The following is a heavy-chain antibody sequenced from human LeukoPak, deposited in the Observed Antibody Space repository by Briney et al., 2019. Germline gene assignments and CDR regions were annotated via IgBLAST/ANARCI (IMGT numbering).Heavy chain of an antibody. CDR2: INTKGET. Sequence: SETLSLTCTVSGVSMSAYQWSWVRQSPEKGLEWIGCINTKGETSHNPSLKSRVTTSVDTSKSQFSLRLTSVTAADTAVYYCARLAPGYYDSSGYYYGRYYFDYWGQGTLVTVSS. D-gene: IGHD3-22*01. V-gene: IGHV4-4*09. CDR1: GVSMSAYQ. J-gene: IGHJ4*02. CDR3: ARLAPGYYDSSGYYYGRYYFDY.